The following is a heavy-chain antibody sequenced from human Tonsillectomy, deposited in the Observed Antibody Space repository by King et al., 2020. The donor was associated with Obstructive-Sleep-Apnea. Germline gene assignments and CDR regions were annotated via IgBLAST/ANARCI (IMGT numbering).Heavy chain of an antibody. CDR1: GGSISSYY. D-gene: IGHD1-26*01. V-gene: IGHV4-59*08. J-gene: IGHJ4*02. Sequence: VQLQESGPGLVKPSETLSLTCTVSGGSISSYYWSWIRQPPGKGLEWIGYIYYSGSTNYNPSLKSRVTISVDTSKNQFSLKLSSVIAAATAVYYCAKLFSWEPDYWGQGTLVTVSS. CDR2: IYYSGST. CDR3: AKLFSWEPDY.